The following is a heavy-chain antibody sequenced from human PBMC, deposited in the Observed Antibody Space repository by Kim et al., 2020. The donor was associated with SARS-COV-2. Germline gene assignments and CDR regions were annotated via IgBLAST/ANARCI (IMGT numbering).Heavy chain of an antibody. Sequence: GGSLRLSCTASGFTFGDYTINWVRQAPGKGLEWVGFIRNEAYGGTTEYAASVKGRFTISRDDSKSIAYLQMNSLKTEDTAVYFCTRALRSSSSWYYYYG. J-gene: IGHJ6*01. D-gene: IGHD6-13*01. CDR3: TRALRSSSSWYYYYG. CDR2: IRNEAYGGTT. V-gene: IGHV3-49*04. CDR1: GFTFGDYT.